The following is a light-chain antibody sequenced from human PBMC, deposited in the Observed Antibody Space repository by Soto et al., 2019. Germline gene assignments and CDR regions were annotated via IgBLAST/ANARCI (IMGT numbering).Light chain of an antibody. V-gene: IGKV3-20*01. CDR1: QTVSSGF. Sequence: EIVLTQSPGTLSVSPGERATVSCRASQTVSSGFLAWYQQKVGQAPRLLIYGASTRATGISDRFSGSGSGTDFTLTIDRLEPEDFAVYYCHQYYSSPTTFGGGTKVEIK. CDR2: GAS. J-gene: IGKJ4*01. CDR3: HQYYSSPTT.